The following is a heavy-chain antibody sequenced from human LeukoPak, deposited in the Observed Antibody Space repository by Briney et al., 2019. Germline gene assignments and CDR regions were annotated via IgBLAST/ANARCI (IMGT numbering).Heavy chain of an antibody. CDR3: ARDRAKLTIFGGNFDY. J-gene: IGHJ4*02. Sequence: GGSLRLSCAASGFTFSSYGMHWVRQAPGKGLEWVAFIRYDGSNKYYADSVKGRFTISRDNSKNTLYLQMNSLRAEDTAVYYCARDRAKLTIFGGNFDYWGQGTLVTVSS. D-gene: IGHD3-3*01. CDR2: IRYDGSNK. CDR1: GFTFSSYG. V-gene: IGHV3-30*02.